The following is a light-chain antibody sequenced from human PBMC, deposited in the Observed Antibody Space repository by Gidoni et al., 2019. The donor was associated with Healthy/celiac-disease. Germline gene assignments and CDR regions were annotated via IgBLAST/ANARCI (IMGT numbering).Light chain of an antibody. CDR2: GAS. CDR1: QSVSSSY. CDR3: QQYGSSPWT. Sequence: EIVLPQSPGTLSLSPGERAPLSCRASQSVSSSYLAWYQQKPGQAPRLLIYGASSRATGIPDRFSGSGSGTDFTLTISRLEPEEFAVYYCQQYGSSPWTFGQGTKVEIK. V-gene: IGKV3-20*01. J-gene: IGKJ1*01.